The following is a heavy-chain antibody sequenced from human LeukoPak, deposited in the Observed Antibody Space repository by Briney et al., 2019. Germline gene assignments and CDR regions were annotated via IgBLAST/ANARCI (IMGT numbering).Heavy chain of an antibody. J-gene: IGHJ4*02. D-gene: IGHD3-3*01. Sequence: SETLSLTCAVYGGSFSGYYWSWIRQPPGKGLEWIGYIYYSGSTNYNPSLKSRVTISVDTSKNQFSLKLSSVTAADTAVYYCARSPFFWSGYYTASYGFDYWGQGTLVTVSS. CDR3: ARSPFFWSGYYTASYGFDY. CDR1: GGSFSGYY. CDR2: IYYSGST. V-gene: IGHV4-59*01.